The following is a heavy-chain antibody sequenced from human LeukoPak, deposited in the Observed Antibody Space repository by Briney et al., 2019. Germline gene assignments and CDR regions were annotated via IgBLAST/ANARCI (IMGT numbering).Heavy chain of an antibody. CDR1: AFTFSTYG. Sequence: PGGSLRLSCAASAFTFSTYGMHWVRQAPGKGLEWVAVISYDGNNKYYADSVKGRFTISRDNSKNTLYLQMNSLRAEDTAVYYCAKVQCGDDCYWGDYFDFWGQGTLVTVSS. V-gene: IGHV3-30*18. D-gene: IGHD2-21*02. CDR2: ISYDGNNK. J-gene: IGHJ4*02. CDR3: AKVQCGDDCYWGDYFDF.